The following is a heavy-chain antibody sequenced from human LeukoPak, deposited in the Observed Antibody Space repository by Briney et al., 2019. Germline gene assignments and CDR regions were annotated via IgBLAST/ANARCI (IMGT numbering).Heavy chain of an antibody. Sequence: GRSLRLSCAASGFTFSSYAMHWVRQAPGKGLEWVAVISYDGSNKYYADSVKGRFTISRDNSKNTLYLQMNSLRAEDTAVYYCARAEYDSSGYFEDYWGQGTLVTVSS. J-gene: IGHJ4*02. CDR2: ISYDGSNK. CDR3: ARAEYDSSGYFEDY. CDR1: GFTFSSYA. D-gene: IGHD3-22*01. V-gene: IGHV3-30-3*01.